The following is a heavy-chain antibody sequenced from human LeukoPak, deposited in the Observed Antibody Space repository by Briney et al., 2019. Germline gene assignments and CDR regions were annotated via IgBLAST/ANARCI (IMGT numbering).Heavy chain of an antibody. CDR2: IYYSGST. CDR3: ARGELRYSNYPSRGIWYFDL. CDR1: GGSVSSGSYY. D-gene: IGHD4-11*01. Sequence: KTSETLSLTCTVSGGSVSSGSYYWSWIRQPPGKGLEWIGYIYYSGSTNYNPSLKSRVTISVDTSKNQFSLKLSSVTAADTAVYYCARGELRYSNYPSRGIWYFDLWGRGTLVTVSS. V-gene: IGHV4-61*01. J-gene: IGHJ2*01.